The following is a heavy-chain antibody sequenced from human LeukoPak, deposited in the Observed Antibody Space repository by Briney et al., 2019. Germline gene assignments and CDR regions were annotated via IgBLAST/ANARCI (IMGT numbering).Heavy chain of an antibody. D-gene: IGHD3-10*01. CDR2: INPSGGST. Sequence: GASAKVSCKASGYTFTSYYMHWVRQAPGQGLEWMGIINPSGGSTSYAQKFQGRVTMTRDMSTSTVYMELSSLRSEDTAVYYCARSVGSYDAFDIWGQGTMVTVSS. J-gene: IGHJ3*02. V-gene: IGHV1-46*01. CDR1: GYTFTSYY. CDR3: ARSVGSYDAFDI.